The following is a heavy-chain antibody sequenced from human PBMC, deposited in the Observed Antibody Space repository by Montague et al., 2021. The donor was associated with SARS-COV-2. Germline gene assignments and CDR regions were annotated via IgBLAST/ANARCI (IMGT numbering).Heavy chain of an antibody. CDR3: ARTYGGNSFFDS. CDR1: GFSLSATGMC. CDR2: IDWDDEK. V-gene: IGHV2-70*11. Sequence: PALVKPTQSLTLTCTFSGFSLSATGMCVNWIRQPPGKALEWLARIDWDDEKDYSTSLRTRLNISKDTSKNQVVLTLTNMDPVDTATYYCARTYGGNSFFDSWGQGALATVSS. J-gene: IGHJ4*02. D-gene: IGHD4-23*01.